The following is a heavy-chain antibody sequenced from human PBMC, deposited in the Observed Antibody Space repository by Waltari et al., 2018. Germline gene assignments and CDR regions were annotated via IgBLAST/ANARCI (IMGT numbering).Heavy chain of an antibody. J-gene: IGHJ4*02. Sequence: QVQLVQSGAEVKKPGASVKVSCKASGYTFSAFSLPWVRQAPGQGLEWMGIVNPNGGSTTYAQKLQDRVTITRDTSTSTVYMELSSLRSEDTAVYYCARAGSTLIWGVAEWGQGTLVTVSS. CDR1: GYTFSAFS. CDR3: ARAGSTLIWGVAE. D-gene: IGHD2-2*01. V-gene: IGHV1-46*04. CDR2: VNPNGGST.